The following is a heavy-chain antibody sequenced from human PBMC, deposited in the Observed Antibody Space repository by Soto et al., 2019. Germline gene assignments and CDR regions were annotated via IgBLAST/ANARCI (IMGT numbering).Heavy chain of an antibody. D-gene: IGHD2-15*01. J-gene: IGHJ5*02. CDR1: GFTFSSYW. Sequence: EVQLVESGGALVQPGGSLRLSCAASGFTFSSYWMYWVRQGPGKRLVWVSGINGDGSRINYADSVKGRITISRDNAKNTLYLQMNSLRAEDTAVYYCARDYRILGLGPWGQGTRATVSS. V-gene: IGHV3-74*01. CDR2: INGDGSRI. CDR3: ARDYRILGLGP.